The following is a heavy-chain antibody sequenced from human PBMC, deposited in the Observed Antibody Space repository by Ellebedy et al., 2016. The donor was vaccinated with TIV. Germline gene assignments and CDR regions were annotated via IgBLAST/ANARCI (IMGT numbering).Heavy chain of an antibody. CDR1: GFDFSRYG. Sequence: GGPLRLSXEASGFDFSRYGMHWVRQAPGKGLEWVAVMSYDGRTQYYSDSVKGRFTISRDNSRNTLYLQMNSLRADDTALYYCAKGSSAFAGFDYWGQGTLVSVSS. CDR3: AKGSSAFAGFDY. V-gene: IGHV3-30*18. D-gene: IGHD3-10*01. J-gene: IGHJ4*02. CDR2: MSYDGRTQ.